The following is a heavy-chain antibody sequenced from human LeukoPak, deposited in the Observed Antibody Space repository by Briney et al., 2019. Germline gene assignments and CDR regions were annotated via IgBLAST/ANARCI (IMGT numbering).Heavy chain of an antibody. J-gene: IGHJ4*02. V-gene: IGHV3-15*04. Sequence: GGSLRLSCAASGLTVTNAWMNWVRQAPGKGLEWVGRIASKTDGGTTDYAAPVKGRFTISRDNAENSLYLQMNSLRAEDTALYYCARKRPNYFDYWGQGTLVTVSS. CDR3: ARKRPNYFDY. CDR2: IASKTDGGTT. CDR1: GLTVTNAW.